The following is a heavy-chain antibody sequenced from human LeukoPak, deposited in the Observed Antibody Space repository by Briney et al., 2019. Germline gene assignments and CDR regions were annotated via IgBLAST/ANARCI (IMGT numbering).Heavy chain of an antibody. J-gene: IGHJ3*01. CDR1: GGSFSGYY. D-gene: IGHD2-15*01. Sequence: PSETLSLTCAVYGGSFSGYYWSWIRQPPGKGLEWIGEINHSGSTNYNPSLKSRVTISVDTSKNQFSLKLSSVTAADTAVYYCARFSPPGPLLYWGQGTMVTVSS. CDR2: INHSGST. V-gene: IGHV4-34*01. CDR3: ARFSPPGPLLY.